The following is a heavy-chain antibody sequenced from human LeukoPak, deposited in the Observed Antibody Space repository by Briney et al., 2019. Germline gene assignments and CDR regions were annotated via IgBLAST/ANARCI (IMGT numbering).Heavy chain of an antibody. D-gene: IGHD5-18*01. CDR2: IYYSEST. CDR1: RGSISSYY. Sequence: PSETLSLTCTVSRGSISSYYWSWIRQPPGKGLEWIGYIYYSESTNYNPSLKSRVTISVDTSKNQFSLKLSSVTAADTAVYYCARSIQLWDYYFDYWGQGTLVTVSS. V-gene: IGHV4-59*08. CDR3: ARSIQLWDYYFDY. J-gene: IGHJ4*02.